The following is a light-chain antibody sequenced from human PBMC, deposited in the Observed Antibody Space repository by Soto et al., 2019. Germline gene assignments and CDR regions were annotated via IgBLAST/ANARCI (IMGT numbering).Light chain of an antibody. V-gene: IGLV1-40*01. Sequence: QSVLPQPPSVSGALGQRVTISCTGSSSNIGAGYDVHWYQQLPGRAPQLLIYGNSKRPSGAPDLFSGSKSGTSASLAITGLQAEEEADYYCQSYDSSLSVVFGRGTKRTVL. CDR3: QSYDSSLSVV. CDR1: SSNIGAGYD. CDR2: GNS. J-gene: IGLJ2*01.